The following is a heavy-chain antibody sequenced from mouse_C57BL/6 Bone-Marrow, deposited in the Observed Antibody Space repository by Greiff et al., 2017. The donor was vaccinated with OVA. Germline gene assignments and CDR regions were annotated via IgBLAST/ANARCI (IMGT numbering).Heavy chain of an antibody. Sequence: QVQLQQSGSELRSPGSSVKLSCKDFDSEVFPIAYMSWVRQKPGHGFEWIGGILPSIGRTIYGEKFEDKATLDADTLSNTAYLELNSLTSEDSAIYYCARMDGYDGRAWFAYWGQGTLVTVSA. CDR1: DSEVFPIAY. CDR2: ILPSIGRT. V-gene: IGHV15-2*01. J-gene: IGHJ3*01. CDR3: ARMDGYDGRAWFAY. D-gene: IGHD2-2*01.